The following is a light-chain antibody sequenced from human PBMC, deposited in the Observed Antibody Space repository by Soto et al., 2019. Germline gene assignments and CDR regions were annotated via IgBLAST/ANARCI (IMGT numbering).Light chain of an antibody. CDR1: SSDVGGYNY. CDR3: SSYAGSTWV. CDR2: EVS. V-gene: IGLV2-8*01. Sequence: QSVLTQPPSASGSPGQSVTISCTGTSSDVGGYNYVSWYQQHPGKAPKLMIYEVSKRPSGVPDRFSGSKSGNTASLTVSGLQAEDEADYYCSSYAGSTWVFGGCTQLTVL. J-gene: IGLJ3*02.